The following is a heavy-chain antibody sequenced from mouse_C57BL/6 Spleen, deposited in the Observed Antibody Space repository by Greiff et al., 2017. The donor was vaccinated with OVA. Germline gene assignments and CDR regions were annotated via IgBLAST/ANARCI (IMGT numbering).Heavy chain of an antibody. CDR1: GFTFSSYG. V-gene: IGHV5-6*01. Sequence: VQLQQSGGDLVKPGGSLKLSCAASGFTFSSYGMSWVRQTPDKRLEWVATISSGGSYTYYPDSVKGRFTISRDNAKNTLYLQMSSLKSEDTAMYYCARDYYGSSYKNYFDYWGQGTTLTVSS. J-gene: IGHJ2*01. CDR3: ARDYYGSSYKNYFDY. CDR2: ISSGGSYT. D-gene: IGHD1-1*01.